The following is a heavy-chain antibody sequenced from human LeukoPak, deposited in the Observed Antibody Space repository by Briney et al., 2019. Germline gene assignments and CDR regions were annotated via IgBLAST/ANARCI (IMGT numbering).Heavy chain of an antibody. V-gene: IGHV1-2*02. J-gene: IGHJ4*02. Sequence: ASVKVSCKASGYTFTSYYMHWVRQAPGQGLEWMGWINPNSGGTNYAQKFQGRVTMTRDTSISTAYMELSRLRSDDTAVYYCARSTPIAVAGEGIDYWGQGTLVTVSS. CDR1: GYTFTSYY. CDR3: ARSTPIAVAGEGIDY. D-gene: IGHD6-19*01. CDR2: INPNSGGT.